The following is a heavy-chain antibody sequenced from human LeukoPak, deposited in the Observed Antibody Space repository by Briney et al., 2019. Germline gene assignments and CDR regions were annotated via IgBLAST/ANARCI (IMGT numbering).Heavy chain of an antibody. CDR1: GFTFSSYA. V-gene: IGHV3-30-3*01. CDR2: ISYDGSNK. Sequence: PGRSLRLSCAASGFTFSSYAMHWVRQAPGKGLEWVAVISYDGSNKYYADSVKGRFTISRDNSKNTLYLQMNSLRAEDTAVYYCARIIQSSRSVTCDYWGQGTLVTVSS. CDR3: ARIIQSSRSVTCDY. J-gene: IGHJ4*02. D-gene: IGHD2-21*02.